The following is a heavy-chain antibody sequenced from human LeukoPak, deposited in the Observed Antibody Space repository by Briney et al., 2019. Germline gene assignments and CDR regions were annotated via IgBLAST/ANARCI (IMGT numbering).Heavy chain of an antibody. D-gene: IGHD3-22*01. CDR1: GGSFSGYY. CDR3: ARGPGYYYDSSGYFDY. CDR2: INHSGST. V-gene: IGHV4-34*01. Sequence: PSETLSLTCAVYGGSFSGYYWSWIRQPPGKGLEWIGKINHSGSTNYNPSLKSRVTISVDTSKNQFSLKLSSVTAADTAVYYCARGPGYYYDSSGYFDYWGQGTLVTVSS. J-gene: IGHJ4*02.